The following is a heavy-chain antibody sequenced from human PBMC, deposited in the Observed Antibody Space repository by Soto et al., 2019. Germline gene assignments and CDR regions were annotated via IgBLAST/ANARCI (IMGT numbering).Heavy chain of an antibody. J-gene: IGHJ4*02. D-gene: IGHD6-6*01. Sequence: PSETLSLTCAVYGGSFSGYYWSWIRQPPGKGLEWIGEINHSGSTNYNPSLKSRVTISVDTSKNQFSLKLSSVTAADTAVYYCARGPRRAIAARHGFYFDYWRQVTLFTASS. V-gene: IGHV4-34*01. CDR3: ARGPRRAIAARHGFYFDY. CDR2: INHSGST. CDR1: GGSFSGYY.